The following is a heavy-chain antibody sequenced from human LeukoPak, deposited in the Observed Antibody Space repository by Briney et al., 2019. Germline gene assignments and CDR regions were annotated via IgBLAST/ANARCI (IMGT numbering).Heavy chain of an antibody. V-gene: IGHV1-3*01. D-gene: IGHD4-17*01. Sequence: RASVKVSCKASGYTFTSYAMHWVRQAPGQRLEWMGWINAGNGNTKYSQKFQGRVTITRDTSASTAYMELSSLRSEDTAVYYCARAKTRGVKATVSYYGMDVWGQGTTVTVSS. CDR2: INAGNGNT. CDR3: ARAKTRGVKATVSYYGMDV. J-gene: IGHJ6*02. CDR1: GYTFTSYA.